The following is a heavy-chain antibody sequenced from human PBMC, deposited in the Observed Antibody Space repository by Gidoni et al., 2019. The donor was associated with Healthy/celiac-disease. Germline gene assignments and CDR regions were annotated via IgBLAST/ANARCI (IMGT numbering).Heavy chain of an antibody. CDR1: GYTFTSYD. J-gene: IGHJ4*02. V-gene: IGHV1-8*03. Sequence: QVQMVQSGAEVKKPGAAVKVSCKASGYTFTSYDINWVRQATGQGLEWMGLMNPNSGNTGYAQKFQGRVTITRNTSISTAYMSLSSLRSVYTAVYYCASGVAFSFDYWGQGTLFTVSS. CDR3: ASGVAFSFDY. CDR2: MNPNSGNT.